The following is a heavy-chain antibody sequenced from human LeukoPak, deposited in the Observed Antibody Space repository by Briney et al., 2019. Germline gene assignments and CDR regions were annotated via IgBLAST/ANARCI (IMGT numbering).Heavy chain of an antibody. D-gene: IGHD1-26*01. CDR3: ARVRRREPLAAFDY. CDR2: INHSGST. J-gene: IGHJ4*02. CDR1: GGSFSGYY. Sequence: PSETLSLTCAVYGGSFSGYYWSWIRQPPGKGLEWIGEINHSGSTNYNRSLKSRVTISVDTSKNQFSLKLSSVTAADTAVYYCARVRRREPLAAFDYWGQGTLVTVSS. V-gene: IGHV4-34*01.